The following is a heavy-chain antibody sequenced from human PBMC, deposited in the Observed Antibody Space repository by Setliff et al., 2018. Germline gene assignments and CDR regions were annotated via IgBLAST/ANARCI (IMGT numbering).Heavy chain of an antibody. D-gene: IGHD3-3*01. Sequence: AGGSLRLSCAASGFTFSTYRMHWVRQAPGKGLEWVAVILDDGVKKYHADSVKGRFTISRDNSKNTLYLQMNSLRAEDTAVYYCARDGGLLQFLEWSRSYMDVWGKGTTVTVSS. J-gene: IGHJ6*03. CDR3: ARDGGLLQFLEWSRSYMDV. CDR2: ILDDGVKK. V-gene: IGHV3-33*08. CDR1: GFTFSTYR.